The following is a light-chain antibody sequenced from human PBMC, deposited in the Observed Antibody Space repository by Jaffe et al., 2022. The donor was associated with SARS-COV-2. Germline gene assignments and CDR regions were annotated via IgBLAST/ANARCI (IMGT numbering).Light chain of an antibody. J-gene: IGLJ3*02. CDR2: EVN. CDR3: SSYAVSSNTWV. V-gene: IGLV2-23*02. CDR1: SSDVGGYNL. Sequence: QSALTQPASVSGSPGQSITISCTGTSSDVGGYNLVSWFQQHPVKAPKLIIYEVNKRPSGVSNRFSGSRSGNTASLTISGLQAEDEADYYCSSYAVSSNTWVFGGGTKLTVL.